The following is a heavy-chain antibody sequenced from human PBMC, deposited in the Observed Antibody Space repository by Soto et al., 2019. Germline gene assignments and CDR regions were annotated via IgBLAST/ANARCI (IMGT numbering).Heavy chain of an antibody. J-gene: IGHJ3*02. CDR2: IYYSGST. D-gene: IGHD5-12*01. Sequence: TSETLSLTCTVSGGSISSYYWSWIRQPPGKGLEWIGYIYYSGSTNYNPSLKSRVTISVDTSKNQFSLKLSSVTAADTAVYYCARRTGVATIMGAFDIWGQGTMVTVSS. CDR1: GGSISSYY. CDR3: ARRTGVATIMGAFDI. V-gene: IGHV4-59*01.